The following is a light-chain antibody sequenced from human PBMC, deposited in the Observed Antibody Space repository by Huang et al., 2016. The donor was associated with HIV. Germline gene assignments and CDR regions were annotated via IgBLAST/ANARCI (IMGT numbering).Light chain of an antibody. CDR3: QQRNTWPPT. V-gene: IGKV3-11*01. CDR2: DAS. Sequence: TQSPATLSLSPGERATLSCWASQDVSTYLAWYQQKPGQPPRLLMYDASKRATGIPARFSGSGSGTDFSLTISSLEPEDIAIYYCQQRNTWPPTFGQGTRLEIK. J-gene: IGKJ5*01. CDR1: QDVSTY.